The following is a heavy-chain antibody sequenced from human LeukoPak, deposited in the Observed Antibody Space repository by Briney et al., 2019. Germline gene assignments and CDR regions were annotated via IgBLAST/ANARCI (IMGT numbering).Heavy chain of an antibody. V-gene: IGHV3-30-3*01. Sequence: GGSLRLSCAASGFTFSSYAMHWVRQAPGKGLEWVAVISYDGSNKYYADSVKGRFTISRDNSKNTLYLQMNSLGGVDTAVFYCARQGSVVAANFDYWGQGTLVTVSS. J-gene: IGHJ4*02. CDR1: GFTFSSYA. D-gene: IGHD2-15*01. CDR3: ARQGSVVAANFDY. CDR2: ISYDGSNK.